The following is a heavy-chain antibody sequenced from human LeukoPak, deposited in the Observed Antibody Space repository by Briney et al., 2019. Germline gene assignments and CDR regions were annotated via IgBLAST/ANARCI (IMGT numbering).Heavy chain of an antibody. J-gene: IGHJ4*02. V-gene: IGHV3-23*01. D-gene: IGHD2-21*01. Sequence: GGSLRLSCAASGFTFSDYAMSWVRQAPGKGLEWVSIISASGGTTYYADSVKGRFTITRDNSKNTLYLQMDSLRGEDTAVYYCAKDFRIGYSAHFDYWGQGALVTVSS. CDR3: AKDFRIGYSAHFDY. CDR2: ISASGGTT. CDR1: GFTFSDYA.